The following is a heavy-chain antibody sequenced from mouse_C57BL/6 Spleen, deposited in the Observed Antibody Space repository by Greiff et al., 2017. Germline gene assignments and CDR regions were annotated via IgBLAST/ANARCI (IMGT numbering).Heavy chain of an antibody. D-gene: IGHD3-2*02. V-gene: IGHV1-81*01. Sequence: VQGVESGAELARPGASVKLSCKASGYTFTSYGISWVKQRTGQGLEWIGEIYPRSGNTYYNEKFKGKDTLTADKSSSTAYMELRSLTSEDSAVYFCASPDSSGFAWFAYWGQGTLVTVSA. J-gene: IGHJ3*01. CDR3: ASPDSSGFAWFAY. CDR2: IYPRSGNT. CDR1: GYTFTSYG.